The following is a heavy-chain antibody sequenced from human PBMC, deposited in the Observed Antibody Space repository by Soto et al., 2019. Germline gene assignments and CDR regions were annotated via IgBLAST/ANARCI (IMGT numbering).Heavy chain of an antibody. J-gene: IGHJ6*02. V-gene: IGHV4-4*02. D-gene: IGHD3-10*01. CDR1: GGSISSSNW. Sequence: SETLSLTCAVSGGSISSSNWWSWVRQPPGKGLEWIGEIYHSGSTNYNPSLKSRVTISVDKSKNQFSLKLSSVTAADTAVYYCARLMLVERYYGSGSYSRTIREYYYGMDVWGQGTTVTVSS. CDR2: IYHSGST. CDR3: ARLMLVERYYGSGSYSRTIREYYYGMDV.